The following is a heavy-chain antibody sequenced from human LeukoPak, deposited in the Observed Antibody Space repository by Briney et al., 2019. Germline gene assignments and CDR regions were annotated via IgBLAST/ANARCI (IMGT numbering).Heavy chain of an antibody. Sequence: HLGGSLRLSCAASGFIFTDYAMHWVRQAPGKGLQWVSLVNWDGGSTYYADAVQSRFIVSRDNTKNSLYLQMNNLRPEDTALYYCARDSDSNGYVWGNFDSWGQGTLVAVSS. J-gene: IGHJ4*02. D-gene: IGHD3-22*01. CDR1: GFIFTDYA. CDR3: ARDSDSNGYVWGNFDS. CDR2: VNWDGGST. V-gene: IGHV3-43D*03.